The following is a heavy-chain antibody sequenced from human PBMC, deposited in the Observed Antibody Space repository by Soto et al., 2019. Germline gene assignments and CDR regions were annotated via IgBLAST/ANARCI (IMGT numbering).Heavy chain of an antibody. CDR3: ARVVNVVVQAAIWFDP. CDR1: GGTFSSYA. D-gene: IGHD2-2*01. Sequence: QVQLVQSGAEVKKPGSSVKVSCKASGGTFSSYAISWVRQAPGQGREWRGGIIPIFSTANYAQKLQGRVTITADESTITAYMELSSLRSEAKAVYYCARVVNVVVQAAIWFDPWGQGTLVTVSS. CDR2: IIPIFSTA. V-gene: IGHV1-69*01. J-gene: IGHJ5*02.